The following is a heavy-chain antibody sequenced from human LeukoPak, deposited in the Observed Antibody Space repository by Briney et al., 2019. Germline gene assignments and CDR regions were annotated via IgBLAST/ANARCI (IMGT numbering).Heavy chain of an antibody. D-gene: IGHD3-22*01. CDR3: ARERTMIVVVSNLYYYYYMDV. Sequence: SETLSLTCTVSGGSISSYYWSWIRQPAGKGLEWIGRIYTSGSTNYNPSLKSRVTMSVDTSKNQFSLKLSSVTAADTAVYYCARERTMIVVVSNLYYYYYMDVWGKGTTVTVSS. CDR1: GGSISSYY. J-gene: IGHJ6*03. V-gene: IGHV4-4*07. CDR2: IYTSGST.